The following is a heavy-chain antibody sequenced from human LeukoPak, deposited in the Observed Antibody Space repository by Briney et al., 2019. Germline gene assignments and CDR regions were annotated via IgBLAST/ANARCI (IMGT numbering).Heavy chain of an antibody. CDR2: ISYDGSNK. Sequence: GGSLRLSCAASGFTFSSYGMHWVRQAPGKGLEWVAVISYDGSNKYYADSVKGRFTISRDNSKNTLTLQMNSLRAEDTAVYYCAKARPTYIAAAAFDYWGQGTLVTVSS. V-gene: IGHV3-30*18. CDR3: AKARPTYIAAAAFDY. J-gene: IGHJ4*02. D-gene: IGHD6-13*01. CDR1: GFTFSSYG.